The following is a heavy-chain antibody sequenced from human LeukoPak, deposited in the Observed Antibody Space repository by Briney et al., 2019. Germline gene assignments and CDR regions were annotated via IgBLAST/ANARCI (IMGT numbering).Heavy chain of an antibody. J-gene: IGHJ6*03. D-gene: IGHD3-10*01. CDR2: IKQDGSEK. CDR3: ARTMTMVRGEHYYYYMDV. V-gene: IGHV3-7*01. CDR1: GFTFSSYW. Sequence: PGGSLRLSCAASGFTFSSYWMSWVRQAPGKGLEWVANIKQDGSEKYYVDSVKGRFTISRDNAKNSLYLQMNSLRAEDTAVYYCARTMTMVRGEHYYYYMDVWGKGTTVTVSS.